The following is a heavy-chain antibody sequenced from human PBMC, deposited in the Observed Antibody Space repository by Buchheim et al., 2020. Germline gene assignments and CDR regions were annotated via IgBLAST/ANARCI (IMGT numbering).Heavy chain of an antibody. J-gene: IGHJ4*02. CDR2: IYYRGST. CDR3: ARGLKGVTIFGVVIMGFDY. Sequence: QVQLQESGPGLVKPSQTLSLTCTVSGGSISSGDYYWSWIRQPPGKGLEWIGYIYYRGSTYYNPSLTRRVTISVDTSQKQFSLKLSSVTAADTAVYYCARGLKGVTIFGVVIMGFDYWGQGTL. V-gene: IGHV4-30-4*01. D-gene: IGHD3-3*01. CDR1: GGSISSGDYY.